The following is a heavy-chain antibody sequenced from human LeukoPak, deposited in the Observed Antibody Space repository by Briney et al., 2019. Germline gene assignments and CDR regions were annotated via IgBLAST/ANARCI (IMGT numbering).Heavy chain of an antibody. Sequence: ASVKVSCKASGYTFTGYYMHWVRQAPGQGLEWMGWINPNSGNTGYAQKFQGRVTMTRNTSINTAYMELSSLRSEDTAVYYCARGSSSSWYGNYYYYMDVWGKGTTVTISS. D-gene: IGHD6-13*01. J-gene: IGHJ6*03. CDR3: ARGSSSSWYGNYYYYMDV. V-gene: IGHV1-8*02. CDR2: INPNSGNT. CDR1: GYTFTGYY.